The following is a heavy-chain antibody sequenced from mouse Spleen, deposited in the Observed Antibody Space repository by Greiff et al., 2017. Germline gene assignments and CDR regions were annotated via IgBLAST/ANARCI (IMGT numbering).Heavy chain of an antibody. CDR3: ARGDVKDY. Sequence: VKLMESGAELARPGASVKLSCKASGYTFTSYGISWVKQRTGQGLEWIGEIYPRSGNTYYNEKFKGKATLTADKSSSTAYMELRSLTSEDSAVYFCARGDVKDYWGQGTTLTVSS. V-gene: IGHV1-81*01. CDR2: IYPRSGNT. D-gene: IGHD3-3*01. J-gene: IGHJ2*01. CDR1: GYTFTSYG.